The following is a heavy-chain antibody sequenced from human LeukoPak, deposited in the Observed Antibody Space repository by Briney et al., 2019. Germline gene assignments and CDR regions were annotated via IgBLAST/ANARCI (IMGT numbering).Heavy chain of an antibody. V-gene: IGHV3-74*01. CDR2: INSDGSSA. Sequence: PGGSLRLSCAASGFSFSSYWMHWVRQAPGKGLVWVSGINSDGSSATYADSVKGRFTISRDNAKNSLYLQMNSLRAEDTAVYYCARETSGNYYFDSWGQGTLVTVSS. CDR1: GFSFSSYW. CDR3: ARETSGNYYFDS. D-gene: IGHD1-26*01. J-gene: IGHJ4*02.